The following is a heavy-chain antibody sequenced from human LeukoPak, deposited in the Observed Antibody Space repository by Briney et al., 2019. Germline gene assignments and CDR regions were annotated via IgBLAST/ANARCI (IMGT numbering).Heavy chain of an antibody. J-gene: IGHJ4*02. CDR2: ISGSGGST. Sequence: GGSLRLSCAASGFTFSSYAMSWVRQAPGKGLEWVSAISGSGGSTYYADSVKGRFTISRDNSKNTLYLQMNSLRAEDTAVYYCARSGSYSGSYELDYWGQGTLVTVSS. V-gene: IGHV3-23*01. CDR1: GFTFSSYA. CDR3: ARSGSYSGSYELDY. D-gene: IGHD1-26*01.